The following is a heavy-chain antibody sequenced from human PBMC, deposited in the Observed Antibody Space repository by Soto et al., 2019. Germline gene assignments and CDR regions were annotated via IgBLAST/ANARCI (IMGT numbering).Heavy chain of an antibody. CDR2: INQDGSTR. Sequence: GGSLRLSCAASGFTFSNHWMHWVRQAPGKGLEWVANINQDGSTRYYLGSVKGRFTISRDNTKDSLYLQMNSLRAEDTAVYYCARGEQSPYWGQGTLVTVSS. CDR1: GFTFSNHW. J-gene: IGHJ4*02. V-gene: IGHV3-7*04. CDR3: ARGEQSPY.